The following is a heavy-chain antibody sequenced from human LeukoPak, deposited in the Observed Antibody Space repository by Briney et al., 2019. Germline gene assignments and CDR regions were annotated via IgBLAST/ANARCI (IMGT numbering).Heavy chain of an antibody. D-gene: IGHD1-1*01. CDR2: INHSGST. CDR3: ARGTTFRPTFDY. J-gene: IGHJ4*02. V-gene: IGHV4-34*01. CDR1: GGSFSGYY. Sequence: SETLSLTCAVYGGSFSGYYWSWIRQPPGKGLEWIGEINHSGSTNYNPSHKSRVTISVDTSKNQFSLKLSSVTAADTAVYYCARGTTFRPTFDYWGQGTLVTVSS.